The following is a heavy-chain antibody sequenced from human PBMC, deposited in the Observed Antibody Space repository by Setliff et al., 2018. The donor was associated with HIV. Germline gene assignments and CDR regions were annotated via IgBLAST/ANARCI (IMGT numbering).Heavy chain of an antibody. V-gene: IGHV4-30-4*01. CDR2: VSYTGTT. CDR1: YDTISTADYY. D-gene: IGHD1-26*01. Sequence: SETLSLTCTASYDTISTADYYWSWIRQPPGKGLEWIGFVSYTGTTRYSPSLKSRITISIDTSKNQFSLQLSSVTAADTAVYYCARGVPLLPPRNWGQGALVTVSS. J-gene: IGHJ4*02. CDR3: ARGVPLLPPRN.